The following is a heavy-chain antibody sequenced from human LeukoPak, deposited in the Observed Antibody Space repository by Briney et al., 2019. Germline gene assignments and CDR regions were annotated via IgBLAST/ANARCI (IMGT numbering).Heavy chain of an antibody. D-gene: IGHD2-2*01. J-gene: IGHJ4*02. CDR2: ISTNGGHT. V-gene: IGHV3-64D*09. CDR3: VKDLLGYCSSTSCYATGPFDY. CDR1: GFSFSNYA. Sequence: GGSLRRSCSASGFSFSNYAMHWVRQAPGKGLEYVSAISTNGGHTYYADSVQGRFTISRDDSKNTLYLQMSSLRAEDTALYYCVKDLLGYCSSTSCYATGPFDYWGQGALVTVSS.